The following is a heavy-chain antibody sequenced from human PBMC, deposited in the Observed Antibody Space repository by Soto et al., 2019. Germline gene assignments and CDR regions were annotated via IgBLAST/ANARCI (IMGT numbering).Heavy chain of an antibody. CDR2: ILVGGST. J-gene: IGHJ3*02. CDR3: AKATATGGGAFEI. D-gene: IGHD2-8*02. CDR1: GFNLNEDW. Sequence: PGGSLRLSCAASGFNLNEDWISWVRQAPGKGLEWVSTILVGGSTHYEDSVRGRFTISRDTSKNTVYLQMNSLTAGDTAVYYCAKATATGGGAFEIYGQGTMVTVSS. V-gene: IGHV3-53*01.